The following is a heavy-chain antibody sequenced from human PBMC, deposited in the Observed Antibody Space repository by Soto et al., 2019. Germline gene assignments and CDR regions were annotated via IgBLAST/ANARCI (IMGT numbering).Heavy chain of an antibody. V-gene: IGHV3-30-3*01. J-gene: IGHJ4*02. CDR3: ARGLETYYYGSGSLPSVY. CDR1: GFTFSSYA. Sequence: GVSLRLSCAASGFTFSSYAMHWVRQAPGKGLEWVAVISYDGSNKYYADSVKGRFTISRDNSKNTLYLQMNSLRAEDTAVYYCARGLETYYYGSGSLPSVYWGQGTLVTVSS. CDR2: ISYDGSNK. D-gene: IGHD3-10*01.